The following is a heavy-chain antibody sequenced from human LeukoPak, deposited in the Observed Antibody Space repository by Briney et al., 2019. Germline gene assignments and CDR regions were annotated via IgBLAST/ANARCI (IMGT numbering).Heavy chain of an antibody. V-gene: IGHV3-11*06. J-gene: IGHJ4*02. D-gene: IGHD6-13*01. Sequence: GGSLRLSCAASGFTFSDYYMSWIRQAPGKGLEWVSSISSSSSYIYYADSVKGRFTISRDNAKNSLYLQMNSLRAEDTAVYYCASLTYSSSLPTAYWGQGTLVTVSS. CDR3: ASLTYSSSLPTAY. CDR1: GFTFSDYY. CDR2: ISSSSSYI.